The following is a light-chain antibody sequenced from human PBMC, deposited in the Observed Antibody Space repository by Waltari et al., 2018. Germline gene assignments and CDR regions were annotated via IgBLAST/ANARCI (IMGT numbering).Light chain of an antibody. CDR3: QQSYSTPRIT. Sequence: DIQMTQSPSSLSASVGDRVTITCRASQSISSYLNWYQQKPGKAPKLLIYAASSLQSGVPSRFSGSGSGTDFTLTISSLQPEDFATYYCQQSYSTPRITFGPGTKVGIK. CDR2: AAS. V-gene: IGKV1-39*01. CDR1: QSISSY. J-gene: IGKJ3*01.